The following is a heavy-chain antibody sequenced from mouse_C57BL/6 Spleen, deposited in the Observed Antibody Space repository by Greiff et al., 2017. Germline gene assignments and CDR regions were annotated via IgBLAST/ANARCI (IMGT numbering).Heavy chain of an antibody. CDR3: ASHTTVVVKFAY. J-gene: IGHJ3*01. V-gene: IGHV5-12*01. Sequence: EVHLVESGGGLVQPGGSLKLSCAASGFTFSDYYMYWVRQTPEKRLEWVAYISNGGGSTYYPDTVKGRFTISRDNAKNTLYLQMSRLKSEDTAMYYCASHTTVVVKFAYWGQGTLVTVSA. CDR1: GFTFSDYY. CDR2: ISNGGGST. D-gene: IGHD1-1*01.